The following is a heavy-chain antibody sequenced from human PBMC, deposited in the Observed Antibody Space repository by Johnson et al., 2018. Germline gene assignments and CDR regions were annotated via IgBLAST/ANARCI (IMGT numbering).Heavy chain of an antibody. Sequence: VQLVESGGGVVQPGRSLRLSCAASGFTFDDYAMHWVRQAPGKGLEWVSGISWNSGSIGYADSVEGRFTISRDNAKNSLYLQRNSLRPEDTALYYCAKAPVGWLGEGAEYFQHWGQGTLVTVSS. V-gene: IGHV3-9*01. CDR3: AKAPVGWLGEGAEYFQH. CDR1: GFTFDDYA. D-gene: IGHD3-3*01. CDR2: ISWNSGSI. J-gene: IGHJ1*01.